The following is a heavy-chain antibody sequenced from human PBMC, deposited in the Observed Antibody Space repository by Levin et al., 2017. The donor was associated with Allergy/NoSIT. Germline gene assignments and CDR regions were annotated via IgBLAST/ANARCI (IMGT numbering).Heavy chain of an antibody. J-gene: IGHJ4*02. V-gene: IGHV3-30-3*01. D-gene: IGHD1-26*01. Sequence: GESLKISCAASGFTFSSYAMHWVRQAPGKGLEWVAVISYDGSNKYYADSVKGRFTISRDNSKNTLYLQMNSLRAEDTAVYYCARTSGSYPDQDYFDYWGQGTLVTVSS. CDR1: GFTFSSYA. CDR3: ARTSGSYPDQDYFDY. CDR2: ISYDGSNK.